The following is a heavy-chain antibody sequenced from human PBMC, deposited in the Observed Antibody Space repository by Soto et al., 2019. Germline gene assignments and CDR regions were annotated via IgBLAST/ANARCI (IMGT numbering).Heavy chain of an antibody. CDR3: ARDTTVRPACRNYYYYYGMDD. J-gene: IGHJ6*02. D-gene: IGHD4-17*01. V-gene: IGHV1-69*13. CDR1: GGTFRSSA. Sequence: SVKVSSKASGGTFRSSAISWRRQAPGQGLEWTGGINTIFGTANSAQKFQGRVTIAADDSTLTAYMELSSLRSDDASVYYCARDTTVRPACRNYYYYYGMDDWGQGTTVTVSS. CDR2: INTIFGTA.